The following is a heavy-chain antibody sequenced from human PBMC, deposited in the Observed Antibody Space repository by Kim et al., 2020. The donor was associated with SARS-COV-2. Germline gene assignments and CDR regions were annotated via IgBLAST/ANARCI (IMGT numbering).Heavy chain of an antibody. CDR3: TRVESGGYGPAVD. V-gene: IGHV3-73*01. J-gene: IGHJ4*02. Sequence: GGSLRLSCAASGFTFSGSPMHWVRQTSGKGLEWVGRITRKAGNDATAYTASVRGRFTISRDDSKNTAYLEMNSLKTEDTAIYYCTRVESGGYGPAVDWGQGTLVTVSS. D-gene: IGHD6-25*01. CDR2: ITRKAGNDAT. CDR1: GFTFSGSP.